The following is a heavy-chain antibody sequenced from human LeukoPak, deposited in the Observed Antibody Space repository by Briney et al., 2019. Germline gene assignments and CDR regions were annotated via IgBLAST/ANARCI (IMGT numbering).Heavy chain of an antibody. J-gene: IGHJ4*02. Sequence: GASVKVSCKASGHTFTNYHIHWVRQAPGQGVEWMGAVYATGGVAINTQTFPVRVTMTRDTSTGTVYMELSSLRFEDTAIYYCATEAPRSYYFDYWGQGIQVTGSS. V-gene: IGHV1-46*01. CDR3: ATEAPRSYYFDY. CDR1: GHTFTNYH. CDR2: VYATGGVA.